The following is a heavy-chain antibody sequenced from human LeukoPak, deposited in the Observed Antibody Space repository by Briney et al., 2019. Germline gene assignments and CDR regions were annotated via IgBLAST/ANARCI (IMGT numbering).Heavy chain of an antibody. Sequence: GASVKVSCKASGYTFTSYAMNWVRQAPGQGLEWMGWINTNTGNPIYAQGFTGRFVFSLDTSVNTAYLQISSLKTEDTAVYYCARDHGSQRYWFDPWGQGTLVTVSS. D-gene: IGHD1-26*01. CDR1: GYTFTSYA. CDR2: INTNTGNP. V-gene: IGHV7-4-1*02. J-gene: IGHJ5*02. CDR3: ARDHGSQRYWFDP.